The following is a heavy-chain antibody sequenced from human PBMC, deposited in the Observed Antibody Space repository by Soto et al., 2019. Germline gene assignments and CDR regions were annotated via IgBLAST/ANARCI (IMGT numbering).Heavy chain of an antibody. V-gene: IGHV4-34*01. CDR1: GGSFSGYY. CDR3: ASGVFSGYYGSGSYYSRIYGMDV. D-gene: IGHD3-10*01. CDR2: INHSGST. Sequence: PSETLSLTCAVYGGSFSGYYWSWIRQPPGKGLEWIGEINHSGSTNYNPSLKSRVTISVDTSKNQFSLKLSSVTAADTAVYYCASGVFSGYYGSGSYYSRIYGMDVWGQGTTVNVSS. J-gene: IGHJ6*02.